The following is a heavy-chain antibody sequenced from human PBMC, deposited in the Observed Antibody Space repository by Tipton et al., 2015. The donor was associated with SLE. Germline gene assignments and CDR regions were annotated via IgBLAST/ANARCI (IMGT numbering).Heavy chain of an antibody. CDR1: GFTFDDYT. V-gene: IGHV3-43*01. Sequence: VQLVQSGGVVVQPGGSLRLSCAASGFTFDDYTMHWVRQAPGKGLEWVSLITWNGGSWNGGITYYADSVKGRFTISRDNIKNSLYRQMNSLRTGHTSLYYCAKVKPAPTTVTTLFDYWGQGTLVPVSS. J-gene: IGHJ4*02. D-gene: IGHD4-11*01. CDR2: ITWNGGSWNGGIT. CDR3: AKVKPAPTTVTTLFDY.